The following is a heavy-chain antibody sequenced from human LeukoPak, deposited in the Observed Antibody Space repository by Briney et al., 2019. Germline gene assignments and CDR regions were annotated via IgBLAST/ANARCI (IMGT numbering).Heavy chain of an antibody. V-gene: IGHV4-31*03. CDR1: GGSISSGGYY. D-gene: IGHD1-26*01. J-gene: IGHJ4*02. CDR2: IYYSGST. CDR3: AREAVGATGLDY. Sequence: SETLSLTCTVSGGSISSGGYYWSWIRQHPGTGLEWIGYIYYSGSTYYNPSLKSRVTISVDTSKNQFSLKLSSVTAADTAVYYCAREAVGATGLDYWGQGPLVTVSS.